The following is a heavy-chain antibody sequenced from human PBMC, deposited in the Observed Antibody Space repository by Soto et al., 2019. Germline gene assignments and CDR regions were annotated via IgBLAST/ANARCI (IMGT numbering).Heavy chain of an antibody. CDR2: ISSGIT. J-gene: IGHJ4*02. V-gene: IGHV4-34*01. Sequence: LSLTCAVYGGSSSGWYWTWIRQSPVKGLEWIGEISSGITNYNPSLKSRVTISADTSKNQFSLKLSSVTAADTAVYYCARGPYSRGVGATNPSHWGQGTPVTVSS. D-gene: IGHD1-26*01. CDR3: ARGPYSRGVGATNPSH. CDR1: GGSSSGWY.